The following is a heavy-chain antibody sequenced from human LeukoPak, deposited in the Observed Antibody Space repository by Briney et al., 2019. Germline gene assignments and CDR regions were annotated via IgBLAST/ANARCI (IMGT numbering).Heavy chain of an antibody. CDR2: IKQDGSEK. V-gene: IGHV3-7*01. D-gene: IGHD3-3*01. CDR1: GFTFSSYW. Sequence: PGGSLRLSCAASGFTFSSYWMSWVRQAPGKGLEWVANIKQDGSEKYYVDSVKGRFTISRDNAKNSLYLQMNSLRAEDTAVYYCARAKSYYDFWSGHDYWGQGTLVTVPS. CDR3: ARAKSYYDFWSGHDY. J-gene: IGHJ4*02.